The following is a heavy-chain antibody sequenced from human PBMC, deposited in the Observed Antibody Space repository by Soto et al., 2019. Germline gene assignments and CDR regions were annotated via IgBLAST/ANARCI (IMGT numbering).Heavy chain of an antibody. Sequence: PGGSLRLSCAASGFTFSSYSMNWVRQAPGKGLEWVSSISSSSSYIYYADSVKGRFTISRDNAKNSLYLQMNSLRAEDTAVYYCASGYCSSPRCYSDIDYWGQGTLVSGS. V-gene: IGHV3-21*01. CDR3: ASGYCSSPRCYSDIDY. CDR1: GFTFSSYS. CDR2: ISSSSSYI. J-gene: IGHJ4*02. D-gene: IGHD2-2*01.